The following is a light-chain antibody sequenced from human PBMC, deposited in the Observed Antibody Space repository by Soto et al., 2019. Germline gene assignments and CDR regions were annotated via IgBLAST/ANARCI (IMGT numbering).Light chain of an antibody. CDR3: SSYTSSSRVV. J-gene: IGLJ2*01. V-gene: IGLV2-14*01. CDR1: SSDVGGYNY. Sequence: QSVLTRPASVSGSPGQSITISCTGTSSDVGGYNYVSWYQQHPGKAPKLMIYEVSNRPSGVSNRFSGSKSGNTASLTISGLQAEDEADYYCSSYTSSSRVVFGGGTKLTVL. CDR2: EVS.